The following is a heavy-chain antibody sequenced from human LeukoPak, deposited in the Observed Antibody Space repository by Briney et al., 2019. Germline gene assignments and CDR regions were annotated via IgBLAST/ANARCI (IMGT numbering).Heavy chain of an antibody. CDR2: ISGSGGSS. J-gene: IGHJ6*03. Sequence: GGSLRLSCAASGFTFSSHGMSWVRQAPGKGLEWVSAISGSGGSSFYADSVKGRFTISRDNSKNTLYLQMNSLRAEDTAVYYCARDLVVTPLKGDRYYYYYMDVWGKGTTVTVSS. D-gene: IGHD4-23*01. V-gene: IGHV3-23*01. CDR1: GFTFSSHG. CDR3: ARDLVVTPLKGDRYYYYYMDV.